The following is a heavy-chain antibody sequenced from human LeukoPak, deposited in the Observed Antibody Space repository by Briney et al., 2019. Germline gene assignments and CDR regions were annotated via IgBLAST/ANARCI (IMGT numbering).Heavy chain of an antibody. Sequence: GESLKISCKGSGYSFTSYWIGWVRQTPGKGLEWMGIIYPGDSDTRYSPSFQGQVTISADKSISTAYLQWSSLKASDTAMYYCARGGIGPSLQANFDYWGQGTLVTVSS. CDR1: GYSFTSYW. CDR3: ARGGIGPSLQANFDY. CDR2: IYPGDSDT. J-gene: IGHJ4*02. D-gene: IGHD1-26*01. V-gene: IGHV5-51*01.